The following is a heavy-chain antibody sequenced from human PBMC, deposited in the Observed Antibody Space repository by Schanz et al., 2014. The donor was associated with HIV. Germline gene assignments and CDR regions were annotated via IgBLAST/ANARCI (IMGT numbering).Heavy chain of an antibody. CDR3: ARGYCSGGTCSSGDY. V-gene: IGHV1-8*01. CDR2: MNPNSGNT. D-gene: IGHD2-15*01. Sequence: QVQLVQSGAEVKKPGASVKVSCKASGYTFTSYDINWVRQATGPGLEWMGWMNPNSGNTGYVQKFQGRVTIPADESTSTAYMELSSLRSEDTAVYYCARGYCSGGTCSSGDYWGQGTLVTVSS. J-gene: IGHJ4*02. CDR1: GYTFTSYD.